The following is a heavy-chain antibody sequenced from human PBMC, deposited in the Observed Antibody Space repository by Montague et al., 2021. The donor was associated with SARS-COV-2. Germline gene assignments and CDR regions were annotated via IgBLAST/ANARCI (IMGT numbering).Heavy chain of an antibody. CDR2: TCYMSEWYF. CDR3: AKYSYSGTYCGLNDAFDF. Sequence: CAISGYSVSSNNAAWNWIRQSPSSGLEWLGRTCYMSEWYFDYAISLRGLITINPDTSKNQFSLQLDSVTLDDTAVYYCAKYSYSGTYCGLNDAFDFWGQGTLGNVSS. J-gene: IGHJ3*01. V-gene: IGHV6-1*01. CDR1: GYSVSSNNAA. D-gene: IGHD1-26*01.